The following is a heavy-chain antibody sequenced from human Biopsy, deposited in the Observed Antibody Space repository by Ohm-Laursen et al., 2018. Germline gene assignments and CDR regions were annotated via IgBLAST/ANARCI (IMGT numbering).Heavy chain of an antibody. CDR1: GYTFTNYN. J-gene: IGHJ4*02. V-gene: IGHV1-8*01. D-gene: IGHD3-22*01. CDR2: MNPNSGDT. CDR3: ARDFNYDGGGSFNFDY. Sequence: SVKVSCKPSGYTFTNYNVNWVRQATGQGLEWMGWMNPNSGDTGYAQKFQGRVTMTRNTSISTAYMELSSLTSVDTAVYYCARDFNYDGGGSFNFDYWGQGTLVTVSS.